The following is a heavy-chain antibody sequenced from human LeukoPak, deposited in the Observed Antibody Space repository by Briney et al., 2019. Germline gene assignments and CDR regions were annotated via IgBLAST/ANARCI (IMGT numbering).Heavy chain of an antibody. V-gene: IGHV3-7*01. D-gene: IGHD6-13*01. J-gene: IGHJ6*02. CDR3: ARDVSWGGDYYGMDV. Sequence: GGSLRLSCAASGFTFSSYWMSWVRQAPGKGLEWVANIKQDGSEKYYVDSVKGRFTISRDNAKNSLWLQMNSLRAEDTAVYYCARDVSWGGDYYGMDVWGQGTTVTVSS. CDR2: IKQDGSEK. CDR1: GFTFSSYW.